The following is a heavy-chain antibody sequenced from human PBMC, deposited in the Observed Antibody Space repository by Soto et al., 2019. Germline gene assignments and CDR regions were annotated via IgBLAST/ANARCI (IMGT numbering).Heavy chain of an antibody. J-gene: IGHJ4*02. CDR2: IIPILGIA. CDR1: GGTFSGYT. D-gene: IGHD5-18*01. V-gene: IGHV1-69*02. CDR3: ARVSRRAMVVDY. Sequence: QVQLVQSGAEVKKPGSSVKFSCKASGGTFSGYTVSWVRQAPGQGLEWMGRIIPILGIANYAQKFQGRVNITADKSTSTAYMELNSLRSEVMAVYYCARVSRRAMVVDYWGQGTLVTVSS.